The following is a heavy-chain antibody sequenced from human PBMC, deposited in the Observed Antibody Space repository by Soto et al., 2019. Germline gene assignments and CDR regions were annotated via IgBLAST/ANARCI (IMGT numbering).Heavy chain of an antibody. CDR2: MSDPEST. V-gene: IGHV4-34*01. J-gene: IGHJ4*02. CDR3: AGGVRSGGSYTLDY. Sequence: PSETLSLTCAVYGGSSSGHHWSWIRQPPGKGLEWIGEMSDPESTNYNPSFEGRVTVSTYTSKNQFSLKLGSVTAADTAVYYCAGGVRSGGSYTLDYWSQGMVVTVSS. CDR1: GGSSSGHH. D-gene: IGHD2-15*01.